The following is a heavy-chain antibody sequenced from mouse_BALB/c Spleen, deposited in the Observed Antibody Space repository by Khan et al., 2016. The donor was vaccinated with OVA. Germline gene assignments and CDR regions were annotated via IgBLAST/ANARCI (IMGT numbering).Heavy chain of an antibody. Sequence: QVQLQQSGAELAKPGASVKMSCKASGYTFTSYWMHWVKQRPGQGLEWIGYINPSTGYTEYNQKFKDKATLTADKSSSTAYMQLSSLTSEDSAVYYCVRPLSHYYAMDYWGQGTSVTVSS. J-gene: IGHJ4*01. V-gene: IGHV1-7*01. D-gene: IGHD6-2*01. CDR1: GYTFTSYW. CDR2: INPSTGYT. CDR3: VRPLSHYYAMDY.